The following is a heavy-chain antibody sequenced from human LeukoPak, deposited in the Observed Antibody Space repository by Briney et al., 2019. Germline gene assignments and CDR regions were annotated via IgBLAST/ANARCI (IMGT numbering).Heavy chain of an antibody. CDR1: GFTFSSYG. V-gene: IGHV3-33*06. CDR3: AKEGGVPAVPYYHYGMDV. Sequence: GRSLRLSCAASGFTFSSYGMHWVRQAPGKGLEWVAVIWYDGSNKYYADSVKGRFTIYRDNSKNTLYLQMNSLRAEDTAVYYCAKEGGVPAVPYYHYGMDVWGQGTTVTVSS. J-gene: IGHJ6*02. D-gene: IGHD2-2*01. CDR2: IWYDGSNK.